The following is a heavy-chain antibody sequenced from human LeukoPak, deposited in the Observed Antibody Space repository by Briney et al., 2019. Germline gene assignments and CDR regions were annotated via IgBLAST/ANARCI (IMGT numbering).Heavy chain of an antibody. Sequence: GGPLSLSCEASGFTFSSYWMNWARKAPGKGLEWVSYISSSSNTIYYADSVEGRFTISRDNAKNSLYLQMDSLRDEDTAVYYCARAGPLLYCGGDCYSDYWGQGTLVTVSS. V-gene: IGHV3-48*02. CDR2: ISSSSNTI. CDR3: ARAGPLLYCGGDCYSDY. CDR1: GFTFSSYW. D-gene: IGHD2-21*02. J-gene: IGHJ4*02.